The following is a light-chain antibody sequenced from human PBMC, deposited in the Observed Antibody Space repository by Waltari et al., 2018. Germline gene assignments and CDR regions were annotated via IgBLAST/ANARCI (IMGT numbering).Light chain of an antibody. CDR3: QKYGTLPAT. Sequence: EIVLTQSPGTLSLSPGESATLPCRASQLVSRTLAWYQQKPGQAPRLLIYDASTRATGIPDRFSGSGFGTDFSLTISRLEPEDFAVYYCQKYGTLPATFGQGTTVEIK. V-gene: IGKV3-20*01. CDR1: QLVSRT. J-gene: IGKJ1*01. CDR2: DAS.